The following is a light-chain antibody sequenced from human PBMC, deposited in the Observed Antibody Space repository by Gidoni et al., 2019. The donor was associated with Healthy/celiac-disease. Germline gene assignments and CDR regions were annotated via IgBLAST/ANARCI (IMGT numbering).Light chain of an antibody. CDR1: SSDVGGYTY. CDR2: DVS. V-gene: IGLV2-14*03. CDR3: SSYTSSSTYV. Sequence: QSALTQTASVSGSPGQSITISCTGTSSDVGGYTYVSWYQQHPGKAPNLMIYDVSNRPSVVSNRFSGSKSGNTASLTISVLQAEDEADYYCSSYTSSSTYVFGTGTKVTVL. J-gene: IGLJ1*01.